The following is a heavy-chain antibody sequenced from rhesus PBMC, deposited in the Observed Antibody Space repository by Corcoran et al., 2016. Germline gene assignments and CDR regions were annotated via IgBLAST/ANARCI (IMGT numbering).Heavy chain of an antibody. CDR3: ARGHSYFYYFDY. CDR2: IYSNTEST. Sequence: QVQLQESGPGLVKPSETLSLTCAVPGGSCSSSNWWSWTRPPPGKGLEWIGGIYSNTESTNYNPSLRNRVTISKDTSKNQFSLKLSSVTAADTAVYYCARGHSYFYYFDYWGQGVLVTVSS. D-gene: IGHD5-12*01. J-gene: IGHJ4*01. V-gene: IGHV4S12*01. CDR1: GGSCSSSNW.